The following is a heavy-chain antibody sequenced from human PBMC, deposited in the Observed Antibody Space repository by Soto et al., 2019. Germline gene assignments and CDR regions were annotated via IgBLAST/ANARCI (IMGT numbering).Heavy chain of an antibody. CDR1: GYSFTSYW. CDR3: AGGGGFVVVPAADAFDI. V-gene: IGHV5-10-1*01. D-gene: IGHD2-2*01. J-gene: IGHJ3*02. CDR2: IDPSDSYT. Sequence: GESLKISCKGSGYSFTSYWISWVRQMPGKGLEWMGRIDPSDSYTNYSPSFQGHVTISADKSISTAYLQWSSLKASDTAMYYCAGGGGFVVVPAADAFDIWGQGTMVTVSS.